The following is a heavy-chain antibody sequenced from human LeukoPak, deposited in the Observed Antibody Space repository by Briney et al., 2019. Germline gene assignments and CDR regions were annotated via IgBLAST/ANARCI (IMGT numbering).Heavy chain of an antibody. V-gene: IGHV3-23*01. CDR3: AKESGSSSWPIDY. Sequence: GGSLRLSCAASGFTFRNAWMSWVRQAPGKGLEWVSTISGSGGSTYYADSVKGRFTISRDNSKNTLYLQMNSLRAEDTAVYYCAKESGSSSWPIDYWGQGTLVTVSS. CDR1: GFTFRNAW. CDR2: ISGSGGST. J-gene: IGHJ4*02. D-gene: IGHD6-13*01.